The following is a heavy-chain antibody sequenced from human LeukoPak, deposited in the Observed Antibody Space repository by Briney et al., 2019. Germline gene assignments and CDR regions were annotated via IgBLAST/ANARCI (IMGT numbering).Heavy chain of an antibody. CDR1: GFSFSSYA. V-gene: IGHV3-48*01. CDR3: ARYSSTYAGPPDY. J-gene: IGHJ4*02. D-gene: IGHD2/OR15-2a*01. CDR2: IGAAGSTI. Sequence: GGSLTLSCAASGFSFSSYAIHWDRQAPGKGLEWVSYIGAAGSTIYYADSVKGRFTISRDNAKNSLFLQMNSLRAEDTAVYYCARYSSTYAGPPDYWGQGTLVTVSS.